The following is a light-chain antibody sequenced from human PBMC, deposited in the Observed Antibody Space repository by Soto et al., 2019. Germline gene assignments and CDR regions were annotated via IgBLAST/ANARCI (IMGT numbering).Light chain of an antibody. Sequence: EIVLTQSPATLSLSPGERATLSCRASQSVSNYLAWYQQXPGQAPRLLIYDASNRATDIPARFSGSGSGTEFTLTISRLEPEDLAVYYCQQYGSSGTFGQGTKVDIK. CDR3: QQYGSSGT. J-gene: IGKJ1*01. CDR2: DAS. V-gene: IGKV3-11*01. CDR1: QSVSNY.